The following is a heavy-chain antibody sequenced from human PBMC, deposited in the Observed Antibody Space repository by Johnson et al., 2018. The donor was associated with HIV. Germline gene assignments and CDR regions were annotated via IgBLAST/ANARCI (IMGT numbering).Heavy chain of an antibody. CDR1: GFTFNTYA. Sequence: QVQLVESGGGVVQPGRSLRLSCAASGFTFNTYAMNWVRQAPGKGLEWVALISYDGPNKYYADSVKGRFTISRDNSKNTLYLQMNSLKTEDTAVYYCSTDLGLEWSEGNDAFDVWGQGTMVTVSS. J-gene: IGHJ3*01. D-gene: IGHD3-3*01. V-gene: IGHV3-30-3*01. CDR2: ISYDGPNK. CDR3: STDLGLEWSEGNDAFDV.